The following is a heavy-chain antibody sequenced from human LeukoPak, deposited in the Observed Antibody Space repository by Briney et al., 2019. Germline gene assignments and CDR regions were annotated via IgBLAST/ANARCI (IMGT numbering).Heavy chain of an antibody. CDR2: IIPIFGTA. D-gene: IGHD3-10*01. CDR1: GGTFSIYA. CDR3: ARDYYGSGSYYKPFDY. Sequence: ASVKVSFKASGGTFSIYAISWVRQAPGQGQEWMGGIIPIFGTANYAQKFQGRVTITADESTSTAYMELSSLRSEDTAVYYCARDYYGSGSYYKPFDYWGQGTLVTVSS. J-gene: IGHJ4*02. V-gene: IGHV1-69*13.